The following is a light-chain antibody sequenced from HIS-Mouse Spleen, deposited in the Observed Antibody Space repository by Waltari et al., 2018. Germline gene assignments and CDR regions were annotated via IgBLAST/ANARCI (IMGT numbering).Light chain of an antibody. CDR3: CSYAGSSTWV. CDR2: EAS. V-gene: IGLV2-23*01. J-gene: IGLJ3*02. Sequence: QSALTQPASVSGSPGQSITIPCTGTSSDVGSYTLVPWYQQPPGKAPKLMIYEASKRPSGVSNRFSGSKSGNTASLTISGLQAEDEADYYCCSYAGSSTWVFGGGTKLTVL. CDR1: SSDVGSYTL.